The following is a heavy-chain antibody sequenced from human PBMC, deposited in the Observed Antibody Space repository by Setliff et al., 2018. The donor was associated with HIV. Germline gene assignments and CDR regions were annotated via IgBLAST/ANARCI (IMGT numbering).Heavy chain of an antibody. CDR3: AREYDSLSRFDH. CDR1: GFTFSNYA. CDR2: ITGSGDST. Sequence: GGSLRLSCAASGFTFSNYAMSWVRQAPGKGLEWVSSITGSGDSTYYADSVKGRFTISRDNSKNTLYLQMDSLRVEDTALYYCAREYDSLSRFDHWGQGTLVTVSS. J-gene: IGHJ4*02. V-gene: IGHV3-23*01. D-gene: IGHD3-16*01.